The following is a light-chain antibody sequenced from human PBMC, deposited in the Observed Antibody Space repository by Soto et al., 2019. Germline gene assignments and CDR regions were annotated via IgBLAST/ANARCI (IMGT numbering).Light chain of an antibody. Sequence: DIQMTQSPASLSASVGDRVTITCRASQIISSYLNWYQQKPGKAPNLLIYDASTLQSGVPSRFSGSGPGTDFTLTIGSLQPEDFATYCCQQCYSTPYTFGQGTKLEIK. CDR2: DAS. J-gene: IGKJ2*01. V-gene: IGKV1-39*01. CDR1: QIISSY. CDR3: QQCYSTPYT.